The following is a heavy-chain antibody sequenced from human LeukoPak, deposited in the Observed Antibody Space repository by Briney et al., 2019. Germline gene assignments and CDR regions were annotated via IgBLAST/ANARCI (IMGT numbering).Heavy chain of an antibody. CDR3: ARRSGYVDY. CDR1: GYTFTNYW. J-gene: IGHJ4*02. CDR2: IYPGDSDT. D-gene: IGHD2-2*01. Sequence: GASLKISCKGSGYTFTNYWIGWVRQMPGKGLEWMGIIYPGDSDTRYSPSFQGQVTISADNSISTSYLQWSSLKASDTAMYHCARRSGYVDYWGQGTLVTVSS. V-gene: IGHV5-51*01.